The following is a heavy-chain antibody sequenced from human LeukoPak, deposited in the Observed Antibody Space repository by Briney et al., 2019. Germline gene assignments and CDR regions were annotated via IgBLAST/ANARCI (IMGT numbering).Heavy chain of an antibody. D-gene: IGHD3-10*01. CDR3: AKGVSGYGSGRPFDY. Sequence: GGSLRLSCAASGYTFSSYAMIWVRQAPGKGLEWVSLISDSTTSTYYPDSVKGRFTITRDNSKNTVYMQMNSLSAEDTAVYYCAKGVSGYGSGRPFDYWGQGTLVTVSS. CDR2: ISDSTTST. V-gene: IGHV3-23*01. CDR1: GYTFSSYA. J-gene: IGHJ4*02.